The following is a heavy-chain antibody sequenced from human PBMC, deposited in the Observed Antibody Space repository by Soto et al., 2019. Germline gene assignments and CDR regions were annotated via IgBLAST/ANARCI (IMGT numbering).Heavy chain of an antibody. CDR3: PHRRGRVFDY. CDR2: IHCDDDK. Sequence: QITLKESGPTLVKPTQTLTLTCTFSGFSLSTSGVGVGWIRHPPGKALEWLALIHCDDDKRYSPSLKSRITIAKDTSTNPVVLTITNMDPVDTATYYCPHRRGRVFDYWGQGTLVTVSS. D-gene: IGHD2-15*01. V-gene: IGHV2-5*02. J-gene: IGHJ4*02. CDR1: GFSLSTSGVG.